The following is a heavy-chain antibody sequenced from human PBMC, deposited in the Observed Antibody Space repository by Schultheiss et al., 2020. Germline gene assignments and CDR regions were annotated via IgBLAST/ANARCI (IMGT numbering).Heavy chain of an antibody. CDR1: GGSFSGYY. Sequence: SETLSLTCAVYGGSFSGYYWSWIRQPPGKGLEWIGHIHYSGSTYYNPSLKSRVTISVDTSKNQFSLKLSSVTAADTAVYYCAREYGDYPIYYYGMDVWGQGTTVTVSS. D-gene: IGHD4-17*01. CDR3: AREYGDYPIYYYGMDV. V-gene: IGHV4-34*09. J-gene: IGHJ6*02. CDR2: IHYSGST.